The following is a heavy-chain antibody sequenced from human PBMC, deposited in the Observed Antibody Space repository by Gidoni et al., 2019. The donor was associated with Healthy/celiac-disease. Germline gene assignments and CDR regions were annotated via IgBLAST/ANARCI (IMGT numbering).Heavy chain of an antibody. D-gene: IGHD6-13*01. V-gene: IGHV4-59*01. J-gene: IGHJ5*02. Sequence: QVQLQESGPGLVKPSETLSLTCTVSGGSISSYYWSWIRQPPGKGLEWIGYIYYSGSTNYNPSLKSRVTISVDTSKNQFSLKLSSVTAADTAVYYCAVIAAAGRGWFDPWGQGTLVTVSS. CDR3: AVIAAAGRGWFDP. CDR1: GGSISSYY. CDR2: IYYSGST.